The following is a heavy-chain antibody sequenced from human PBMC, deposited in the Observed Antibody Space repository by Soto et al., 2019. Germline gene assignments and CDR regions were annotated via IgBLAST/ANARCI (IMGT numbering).Heavy chain of an antibody. Sequence: ASVKVSCMASGYTFTGYYMHWVRQAPGQGLEGVGWINPNSGGTNYAQKFQGWVTMTRDTSISTAYMELSRLRADDTAVYYCARGSFADHEAPFTAAGTRRTPYYGMDVWGQGTTVTAS. D-gene: IGHD6-13*01. J-gene: IGHJ6*02. CDR2: INPNSGGT. CDR1: GYTFTGYY. V-gene: IGHV1-2*04. CDR3: ARGSFADHEAPFTAAGTRRTPYYGMDV.